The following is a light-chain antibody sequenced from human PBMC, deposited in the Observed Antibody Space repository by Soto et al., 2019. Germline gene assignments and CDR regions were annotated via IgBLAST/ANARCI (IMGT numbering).Light chain of an antibody. CDR1: SSNIGAGYD. V-gene: IGLV1-40*01. Sequence: QSVLTQSPSVSGAPGQRVTISCTGSSSNIGAGYDVHWYQQLPGTAPKLLIYGNSNRPSGVPDRFSGSKSGTSASLAITGLQAEDEADYYCQSNDSSLSGFVFGTGTKLTVL. J-gene: IGLJ1*01. CDR3: QSNDSSLSGFV. CDR2: GNS.